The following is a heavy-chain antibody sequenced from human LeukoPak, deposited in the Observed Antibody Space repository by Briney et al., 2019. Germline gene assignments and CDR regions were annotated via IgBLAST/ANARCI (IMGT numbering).Heavy chain of an antibody. D-gene: IGHD5-12*01. Sequence: ASVKVSCKASGYTFTSYDINWVRQATGQGLEWMGWMNPNSGNTGYAQKFQGRVTMTRNTSISTAYMELSSLRSEDTAVYYCASKPRRYSGYVGEDAFDIWGQGTMVTVSS. V-gene: IGHV1-8*01. CDR1: GYTFTSYD. CDR3: ASKPRRYSGYVGEDAFDI. J-gene: IGHJ3*02. CDR2: MNPNSGNT.